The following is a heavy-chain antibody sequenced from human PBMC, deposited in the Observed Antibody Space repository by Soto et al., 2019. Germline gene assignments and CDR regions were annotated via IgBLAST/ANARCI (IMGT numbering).Heavy chain of an antibody. CDR2: ISGSGGNT. CDR1: GFTFSSYA. V-gene: IGHV3-23*01. Sequence: EVQLLESGGGLVQPGGSLRLSCAASGFTFSSYAMNWVRQAPGKGLEWVSLISGSGGNTYYADSVKGRFTISRDNSKNPLSLQMNSLRAEDTAVYFCARQQWLDYWGQGPLVTVSS. J-gene: IGHJ4*02. CDR3: ARQQWLDY. D-gene: IGHD6-19*01.